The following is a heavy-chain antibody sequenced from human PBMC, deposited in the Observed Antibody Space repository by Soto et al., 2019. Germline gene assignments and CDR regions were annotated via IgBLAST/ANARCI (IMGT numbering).Heavy chain of an antibody. V-gene: IGHV3-23*01. D-gene: IGHD3-16*01. CDR3: ANFQDYVSTFGC. CDR2: ISGSGGST. Sequence: GGSLRLSCAASGFTFSSYAMSWVRQAPGKGLEWVSAISGSGGSTYYADSVKGRFTISRDNSKNTLYLQMNSLRAEDTAVYYCANFQDYVSTFGCWGRGSLGAVAS. CDR1: GFTFSSYA. J-gene: IGHJ4*02.